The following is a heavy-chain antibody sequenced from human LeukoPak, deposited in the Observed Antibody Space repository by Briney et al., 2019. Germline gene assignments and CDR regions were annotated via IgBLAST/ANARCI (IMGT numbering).Heavy chain of an antibody. J-gene: IGHJ3*02. CDR3: SVESLPGGIDAFDI. Sequence: GGSLRLSCAASGFTFSSYAMSWVRQAPGKGLEWVSAISGSGGSTYYADSVKGRFTISRDNSKNTLYLQMNGLRAEDTAMYYCSVESLPGGIDAFDIWGQGTMVTVSS. CDR1: GFTFSSYA. D-gene: IGHD2-2*01. V-gene: IGHV3-23*01. CDR2: ISGSGGST.